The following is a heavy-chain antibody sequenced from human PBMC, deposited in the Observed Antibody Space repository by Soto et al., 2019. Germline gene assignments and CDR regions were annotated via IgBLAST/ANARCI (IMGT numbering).Heavy chain of an antibody. CDR2: VKSKADGGSG. D-gene: IGHD1-26*01. CDR1: GFPFNNAW. CDR3: TTDSRTTLQELRLDY. J-gene: IGHJ4*01. Sequence: EVQLVESGGGLVKPGGSLRLSCAASGFPFNNAWINWVRQVPGKGLEWVGRVKSKADGGSGEYAAPVKGRLVVSRDDSKDIVHLQMNSLKIEATGVYYCTTDSRTTLQELRLDYWGHGTQVNVSS. V-gene: IGHV3-15*07.